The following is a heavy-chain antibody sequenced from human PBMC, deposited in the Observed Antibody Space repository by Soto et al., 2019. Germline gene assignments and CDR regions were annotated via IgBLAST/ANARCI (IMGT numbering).Heavy chain of an antibody. D-gene: IGHD5-18*01. V-gene: IGHV4-30-4*01. CDR1: GGSISSGDYY. CDR3: ARSRGYSYGYIDY. Sequence: QVQLQESGPGLVKPSQTLSLTCTVSGGSISSGDYYWSWIRQPPGKGLEWIGYIYYSGSTYYNPSLKRRVTISVDTSKNQFSLKLSSGTAADTAVYYCARSRGYSYGYIDYWGQGTLVTVSS. CDR2: IYYSGST. J-gene: IGHJ4*02.